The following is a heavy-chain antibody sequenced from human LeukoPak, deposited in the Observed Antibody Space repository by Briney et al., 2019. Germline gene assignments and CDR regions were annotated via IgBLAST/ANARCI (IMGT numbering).Heavy chain of an antibody. CDR1: GFTFSNAW. J-gene: IGHJ4*02. D-gene: IGHD4-11*01. CDR2: IKSKVHGGTT. CDR3: SGHMTTADY. V-gene: IGHV3-15*01. Sequence: GGSLRPSCVASGFTFSNAWMSWVRQAPGKGLEWVARIKSKVHGGTTDYAAPVNGRFTISRDDSKNTLYLEMNSLKTEDTAVYYCSGHMTTADYWGQGTLVTVSS.